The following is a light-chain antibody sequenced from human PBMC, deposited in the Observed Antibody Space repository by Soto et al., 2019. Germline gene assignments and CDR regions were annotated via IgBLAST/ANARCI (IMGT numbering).Light chain of an antibody. V-gene: IGKV1-5*03. J-gene: IGKJ1*01. Sequence: DIQMTQSPSTLSASVGDRVTITCRASQSISSWLAWYQQKPGKAPKLLIYKASSLESVVTSRFSGSGSGTEFTLTISRLQPDDFATYYCQQYNSYWTFGQGTKVEIK. CDR2: KAS. CDR3: QQYNSYWT. CDR1: QSISSW.